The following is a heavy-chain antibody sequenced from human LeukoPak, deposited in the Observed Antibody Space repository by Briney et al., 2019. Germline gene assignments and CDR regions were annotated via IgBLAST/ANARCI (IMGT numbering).Heavy chain of an antibody. CDR2: IVVGSGNT. V-gene: IGHV1-58*01. Sequence: SVKVSCTASGFTFTSSAVQWERQARGQRLEWIGWIVVGSGNTNYAQKFQERVTITSDMSTSTAYMELSSLRSEDTAVYYCAAVGPILKAFYYWGQGTLVTVSS. CDR3: AAVGPILKAFYY. CDR1: GFTFTSSA. J-gene: IGHJ4*02.